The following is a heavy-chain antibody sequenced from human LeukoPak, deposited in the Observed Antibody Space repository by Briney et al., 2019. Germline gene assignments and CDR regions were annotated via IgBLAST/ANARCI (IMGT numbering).Heavy chain of an antibody. CDR1: GYTFTGYY. V-gene: IGHV1-2*02. D-gene: IGHD6-6*01. J-gene: IGHJ5*02. CDR2: INPNSGGT. CDR3: ARRIAARPWYWFDP. Sequence: ASVKVSCKASGYTFTGYYMHWVRQAPGQGLEWMGWINPNSGGTNYAQKFQGRVTMTRDTSISTAYMELSSLRSEDTAVYYCARRIAARPWYWFDPWGQGTLVTVSS.